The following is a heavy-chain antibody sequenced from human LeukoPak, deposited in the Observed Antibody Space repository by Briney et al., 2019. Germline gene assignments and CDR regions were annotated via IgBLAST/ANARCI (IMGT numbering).Heavy chain of an antibody. CDR2: ITWNSDNI. J-gene: IGHJ4*02. V-gene: IGHV3-9*01. CDR3: AKRNTMIRGGPSFDY. D-gene: IGHD3-10*01. Sequence: GGSLRLSCAASGFTFDDYAMHWVRQAPGKGLEWVSGITWNSDNIEYADSVKGRFTVSRDNSKNTLYLQMTNLRPEDTAKYYCAKRNTMIRGGPSFDYWGQGILVAVSS. CDR1: GFTFDDYA.